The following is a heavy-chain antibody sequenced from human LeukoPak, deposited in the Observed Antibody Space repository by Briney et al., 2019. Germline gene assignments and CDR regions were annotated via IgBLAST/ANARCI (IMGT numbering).Heavy chain of an antibody. J-gene: IGHJ4*02. D-gene: IGHD5-24*01. CDR1: GFSFSNYA. CDR3: ARDGYNRRFDY. Sequence: GGSLRLSCAASGFSFSNYAFHWVRQAPGKGLEWISYISLTRTTYYANSVKGRFTISRDNAKNSLYLQMNSLRAEDTAIYYCARDGYNRRFDYWGQGTLVTVSS. CDR2: ISLTRTT. V-gene: IGHV3-48*01.